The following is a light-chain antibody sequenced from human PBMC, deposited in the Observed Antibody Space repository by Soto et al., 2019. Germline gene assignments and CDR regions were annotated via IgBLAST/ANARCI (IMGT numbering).Light chain of an antibody. J-gene: IGLJ3*02. CDR3: QVRDSSNDYLV. CDR2: DDT. V-gene: IGLV3-21*02. Sequence: SYELTQPPSVSVAPGQTARITCEGHNIGSKSVHWYQLRPGQDPVVVVYDDTDRPSGIPERFSGSNSGNTATLTITRVEAGDGAGYYCQVRDSSNDYLVFGGGTK. CDR1: NIGSKS.